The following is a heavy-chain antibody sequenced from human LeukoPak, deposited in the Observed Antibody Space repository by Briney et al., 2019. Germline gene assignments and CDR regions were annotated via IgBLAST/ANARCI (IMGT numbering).Heavy chain of an antibody. CDR3: AHSPPDILTGYFWFDP. CDR2: IYWDDDK. D-gene: IGHD3-9*01. CDR1: GFSLSTSGVG. J-gene: IGHJ5*02. V-gene: IGHV2-5*02. Sequence: SGPTLVKPTQTLTLTCTFSGFSLSTSGVGVGWIRQPPGKALVWLALIYWDDDKRSRPSLKSRLTITKDTSKNQVVLTMTNMDPVDTATYYCAHSPPDILTGYFWFDPWGQGTLVTVYS.